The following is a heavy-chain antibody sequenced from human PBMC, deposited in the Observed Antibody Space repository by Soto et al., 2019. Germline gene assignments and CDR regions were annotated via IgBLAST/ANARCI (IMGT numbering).Heavy chain of an antibody. J-gene: IGHJ4*02. Sequence: PSDTLSLTCSVSGGSVSSQTHFWSWIRQAPGKGLEWIGYVYYSGITNSNPSLKSRVTISADTSHNQIFLSLTSVTAADTAVYYCAREDMSGTYYFDSWGQGTLVTVS. D-gene: IGHD1-26*01. CDR2: VYYSGIT. V-gene: IGHV4-61*01. CDR3: AREDMSGTYYFDS. CDR1: GGSVSSQTHF.